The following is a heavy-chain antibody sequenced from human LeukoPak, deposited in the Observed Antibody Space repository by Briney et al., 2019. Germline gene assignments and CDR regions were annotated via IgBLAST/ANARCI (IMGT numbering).Heavy chain of an antibody. J-gene: IGHJ4*02. CDR1: GGPFNGYY. CDR2: INHSGTT. Sequence: PSETLSLTCTIYGGPFNGYYWRWIRQPPGKGLEWIGEINHSGTTNYNPSLESRVTISVDTSKNQFSLKLSSMTAADTAVYYCARGGSYPTSNDYWGQGTLVTVSS. V-gene: IGHV4-34*01. CDR3: ARGGSYPTSNDY. D-gene: IGHD1-26*01.